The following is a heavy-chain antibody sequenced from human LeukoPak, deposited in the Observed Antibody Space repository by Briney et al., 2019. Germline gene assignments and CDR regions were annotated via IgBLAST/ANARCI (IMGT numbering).Heavy chain of an antibody. Sequence: ASVKVSCKASGYTFENYGITWVRQAPGQGLEWMGWISGYNGNTDYAEKLQGRVTMTTDTSTSTAYMELRSLRSDDTAVYYRARTTAGATEGAFDIWGQGTMVTVSS. V-gene: IGHV1-18*01. J-gene: IGHJ3*02. CDR3: ARTTAGATEGAFDI. CDR1: GYTFENYG. CDR2: ISGYNGNT. D-gene: IGHD1-26*01.